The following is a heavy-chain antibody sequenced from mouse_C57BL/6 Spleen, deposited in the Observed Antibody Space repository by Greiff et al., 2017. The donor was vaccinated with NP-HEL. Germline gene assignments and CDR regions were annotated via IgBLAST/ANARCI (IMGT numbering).Heavy chain of an antibody. V-gene: IGHV5-17*01. J-gene: IGHJ4*01. CDR2: ISSGSSTI. CDR1: GFTFSDYG. CDR3: ARDWEDAMDY. D-gene: IGHD4-1*01. Sequence: EVKLMESGGGLVKPGGSLKLSCAASGFTFSDYGMHWFRQAPEKGLEWVAYISSGSSTIYYADTVKGRFTISRDNAKNTLFLQMTSLRSEDTAMYYCARDWEDAMDYWGQGTSVTVSS.